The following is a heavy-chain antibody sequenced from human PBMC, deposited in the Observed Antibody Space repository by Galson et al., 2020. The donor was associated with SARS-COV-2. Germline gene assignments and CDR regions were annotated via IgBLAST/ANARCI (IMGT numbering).Heavy chain of an antibody. CDR1: GFTFSSYA. D-gene: IGHD2-15*01. V-gene: IGHV3-23*01. Sequence: LRLSCAASGFTFSSYAMSWVRQAPGKGLEWVSAISGSGGSTYYADSVKGRFTISRDNSKNTLYLQMNSLRAEDTAVYYCAKGTYCSGGSCYSRGSAFDYWGQGTLVTVSS. J-gene: IGHJ4*02. CDR3: AKGTYCSGGSCYSRGSAFDY. CDR2: ISGSGGST.